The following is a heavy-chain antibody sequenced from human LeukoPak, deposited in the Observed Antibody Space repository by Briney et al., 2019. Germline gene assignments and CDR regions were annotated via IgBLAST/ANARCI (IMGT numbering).Heavy chain of an antibody. Sequence: GGSLRLSCAASGFTFSSYGMHWVRQAPGKGLEWVAFIRYDGSNKYYADSVKGRFTISRDNSKNTLYLQMNSLRAEDTAVYYCAKDLPTYYYDSSLDDAFDIWGQGTMVTVSS. V-gene: IGHV3-30*02. CDR1: GFTFSSYG. D-gene: IGHD3-22*01. CDR3: AKDLPTYYYDSSLDDAFDI. J-gene: IGHJ3*02. CDR2: IRYDGSNK.